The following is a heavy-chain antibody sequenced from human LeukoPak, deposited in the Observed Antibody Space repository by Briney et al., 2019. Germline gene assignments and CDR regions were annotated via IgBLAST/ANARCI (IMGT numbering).Heavy chain of an antibody. Sequence: GGSLRLSCAASGFTFSDHFLDWVRQAPGKGLEWVGRARNKANSYITEYAASVKGRFTISRDDSKNSLYLQMSSLKTDDTAMYYCASIRGTFGYWGQGTLVTVSS. J-gene: IGHJ4*02. V-gene: IGHV3-72*01. D-gene: IGHD1-26*01. CDR1: GFTFSDHF. CDR3: ASIRGTFGY. CDR2: ARNKANSYIT.